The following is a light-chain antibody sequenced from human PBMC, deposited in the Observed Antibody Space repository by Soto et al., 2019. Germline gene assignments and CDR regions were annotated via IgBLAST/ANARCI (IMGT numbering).Light chain of an antibody. Sequence: EVVLTQSPGTVSLSPGERVTLSCRASQSVISNYLAWYQQRPGQAPRLLIYAASSRATGIPDRFSGSGSGTDYTLSISSLEPEDFAVYSCQQYGNSLTWTFGQGTKVEMK. CDR1: QSVISNY. V-gene: IGKV3-20*01. CDR2: AAS. J-gene: IGKJ1*01. CDR3: QQYGNSLTWT.